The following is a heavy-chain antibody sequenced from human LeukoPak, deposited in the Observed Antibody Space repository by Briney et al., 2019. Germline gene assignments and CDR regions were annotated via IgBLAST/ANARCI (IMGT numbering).Heavy chain of an antibody. D-gene: IGHD6-13*01. Sequence: GGSLRLSCAASGFTFSSYAMHWVRQAPGKGLEWVAVISYDGSNKYYADSVKGRFTISRDNSKNTLYLQMNSLRADDTAVYYCARDRTAAAGTPRDFDYWGQGTLVTVSS. CDR2: ISYDGSNK. J-gene: IGHJ4*02. CDR1: GFTFSSYA. CDR3: ARDRTAAAGTPRDFDY. V-gene: IGHV3-30-3*01.